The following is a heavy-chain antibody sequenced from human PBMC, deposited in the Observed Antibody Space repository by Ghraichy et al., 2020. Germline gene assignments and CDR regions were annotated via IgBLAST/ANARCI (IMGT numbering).Heavy chain of an antibody. CDR2: IYYSGST. D-gene: IGHD4-17*01. Sequence: SETLSLTCTVSGGSISSSSYYWGWIRQPPGKGLEWIGSIYYSGSTYYNPSLKSRVTISVDTSKNQFSLKLSSVTAADTAVYYCARQNGDYARTNHFDYWGQGTLVTVP. CDR3: ARQNGDYARTNHFDY. CDR1: GGSISSSSYY. J-gene: IGHJ4*02. V-gene: IGHV4-39*01.